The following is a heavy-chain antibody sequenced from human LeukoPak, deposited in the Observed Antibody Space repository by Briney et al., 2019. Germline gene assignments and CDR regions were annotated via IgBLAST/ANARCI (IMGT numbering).Heavy chain of an antibody. V-gene: IGHV4-39*02. D-gene: IGHD3-3*01. CDR2: NTGSA. CDR1: GGTISTSSYY. Sequence: RPSETLSLTCNVSGGTISTSSYYWGWIRQPPGKGLEWIGNNTGSAYYNPSLKSRVTTSIDTSKNHFSLKLTSVTAADAAVYYCARRYDFWSGFPNYYFDSWGQGTLVTVSS. CDR3: ARRYDFWSGFPNYYFDS. J-gene: IGHJ4*02.